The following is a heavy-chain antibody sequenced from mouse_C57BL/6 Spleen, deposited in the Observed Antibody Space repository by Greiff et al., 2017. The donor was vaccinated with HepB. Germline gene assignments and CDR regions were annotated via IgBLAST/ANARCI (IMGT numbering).Heavy chain of an antibody. J-gene: IGHJ1*03. CDR2: IYPGDGDT. D-gene: IGHD2-4*01. Sequence: VQLQQSGPELVKPGASVKISCKASGYAFSSSWMNWVKQRPGKGLEWIGRIYPGDGDTNYNGKFKGKATLTADKSSSTAYMQLSSLTSEDSAVYFCAKGAYEYDGGYWYFDVWGTGTTVTVSS. CDR1: GYAFSSSW. V-gene: IGHV1-82*01. CDR3: AKGAYEYDGGYWYFDV.